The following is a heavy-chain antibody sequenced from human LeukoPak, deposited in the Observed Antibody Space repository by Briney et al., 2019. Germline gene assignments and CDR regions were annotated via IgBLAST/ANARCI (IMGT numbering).Heavy chain of an antibody. CDR3: AKSLETTVTTRYNWLDP. Sequence: GGSLRLSCAASGFTFSSYAMSWVRQAPGKGLEWVSAISGSGGSTYYADSVKGRFTISRDNSKNTLYLQMNSLRAEDTAVYYCAKSLETTVTTRYNWLDPWGQGTLVTVSS. V-gene: IGHV3-23*01. CDR1: GFTFSSYA. D-gene: IGHD4-4*01. CDR2: ISGSGGST. J-gene: IGHJ5*02.